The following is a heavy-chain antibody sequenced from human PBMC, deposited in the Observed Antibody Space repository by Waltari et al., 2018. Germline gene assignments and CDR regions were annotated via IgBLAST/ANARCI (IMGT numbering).Heavy chain of an antibody. J-gene: IGHJ4*02. D-gene: IGHD3-22*01. CDR3: ARAPYYHYYDSSGYFDY. Sequence: QVQLVQSGAEVKKPGSSVKVSCKASGGTFSSYAISWVRQAPGQGLEWMGRIIPIFGTANYAQKFQGRVTITADKSTSTAYMELSSLRSEDTAVYYCARAPYYHYYDSSGYFDYWGQGTLVTVSS. CDR2: IIPIFGTA. CDR1: GGTFSSYA. V-gene: IGHV1-69*08.